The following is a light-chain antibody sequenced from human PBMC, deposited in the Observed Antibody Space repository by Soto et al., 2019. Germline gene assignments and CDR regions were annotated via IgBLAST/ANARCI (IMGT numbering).Light chain of an antibody. V-gene: IGKV3-15*01. J-gene: IGKJ5*01. Sequence: DIVMTQSPATLSVSPGEITTLYFRASRSVTTSLAWYQQKPGQAPRLLIYGASTRATGIPARFSGSGSGTEFTLTISSLQSEDFAVYYCQQYDKWPRTFGQGTRLEIK. CDR1: RSVTTS. CDR3: QQYDKWPRT. CDR2: GAS.